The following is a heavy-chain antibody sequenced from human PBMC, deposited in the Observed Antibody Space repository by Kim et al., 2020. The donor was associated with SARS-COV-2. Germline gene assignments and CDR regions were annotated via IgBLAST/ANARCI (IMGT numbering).Heavy chain of an antibody. CDR1: GFTFSNYW. CDR2: IKYDGSTT. J-gene: IGHJ4*02. D-gene: IGHD3-3*01. Sequence: GGSLRLSCAASGFTFSNYWMHWVRQAPGKGLVWVSRIKYDGSTTIYADSVKSRFTISRDNAKNTLYLQMNSLRVEDTAVYYCTRDLDWLLFDYWGQGTLVTVSS. V-gene: IGHV3-74*01. CDR3: TRDLDWLLFDY.